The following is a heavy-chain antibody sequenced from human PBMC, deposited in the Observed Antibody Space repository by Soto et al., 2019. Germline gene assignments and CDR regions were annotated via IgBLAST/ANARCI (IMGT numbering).Heavy chain of an antibody. CDR3: ARDMYYGSGSYYNDPFDY. Sequence: GASVKVSCKASGYTFTSYGISWVRQAPGQGLEWMGWISAYNGNTNYAQKLQGRVTMTTDTSTSTAYMELRSLRSDDTAVYYCARDMYYGSGSYYNDPFDYWGQGTLVTVSS. D-gene: IGHD3-10*01. V-gene: IGHV1-18*01. CDR1: GYTFTSYG. J-gene: IGHJ4*02. CDR2: ISAYNGNT.